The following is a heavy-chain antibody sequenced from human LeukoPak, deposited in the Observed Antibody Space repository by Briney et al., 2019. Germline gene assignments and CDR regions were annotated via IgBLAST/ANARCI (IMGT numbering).Heavy chain of an antibody. CDR2: IKQDGSEK. D-gene: IGHD3-3*01. CDR1: GFTFSSYW. CDR3: ARASGYYDFWSGYSYYFDY. Sequence: GGSLRLSCAASGFTFSSYWMSWVRQAPGKGLEWVANIKQDGSEKYYVDSVKGRFTISRDNAKNSLYLQMNSLRAEDTAVYYCARASGYYDFWSGYSYYFDYWGQGTLVTVSS. J-gene: IGHJ4*02. V-gene: IGHV3-7*01.